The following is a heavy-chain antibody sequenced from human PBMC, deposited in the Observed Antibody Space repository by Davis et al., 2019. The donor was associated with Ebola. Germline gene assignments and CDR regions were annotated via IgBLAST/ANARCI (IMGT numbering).Heavy chain of an antibody. CDR2: ISSSSSYI. V-gene: IGHV3-21*01. CDR3: ARDKRYYDFWSGYKRDYYYGMDV. Sequence: GESLKISCAASGFTFSSYSMNWVRQAPGKGLEWVSSISSSSSYIYYADSVKGRFTISRDNDKNSLYLQMNSLRAEDTAVYYCARDKRYYDFWSGYKRDYYYGMDVWGQGTTVTVSS. J-gene: IGHJ6*02. D-gene: IGHD3-3*01. CDR1: GFTFSSYS.